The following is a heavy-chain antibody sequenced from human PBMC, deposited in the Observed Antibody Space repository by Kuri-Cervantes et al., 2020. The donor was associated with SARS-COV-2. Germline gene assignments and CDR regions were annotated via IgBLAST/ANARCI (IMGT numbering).Heavy chain of an antibody. D-gene: IGHD2-21*02. CDR2: TNSDGIST. V-gene: IGHV3-74*01. CDR3: ARGGVVTADWYFDL. J-gene: IGHJ2*01. Sequence: GESLKSSCAAPGFPFRSYWMHWVRQAPGKGLVWVSRTNSDGISTSYADSVKGRFTISRDNAKNTLYLQLNSLGAEDTAVYYCARGGVVTADWYFDLWGRGTLVTVSS. CDR1: GFPFRSYW.